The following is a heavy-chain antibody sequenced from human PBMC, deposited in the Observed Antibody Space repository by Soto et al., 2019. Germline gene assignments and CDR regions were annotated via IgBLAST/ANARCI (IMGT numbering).Heavy chain of an antibody. V-gene: IGHV4-34*01. CDR2: INHSGST. CDR3: ARWQLGLDY. Sequence: SETLSLTCAVYGRSFSGYYWSWIRQPPGKGLEWIGEINHSGSTNYNPSLKSRVTISVDTSKNQFSLKLSSVTAADTAVYYCARWQLGLDYWGQGTLVTVSS. D-gene: IGHD6-6*01. CDR1: GRSFSGYY. J-gene: IGHJ4*02.